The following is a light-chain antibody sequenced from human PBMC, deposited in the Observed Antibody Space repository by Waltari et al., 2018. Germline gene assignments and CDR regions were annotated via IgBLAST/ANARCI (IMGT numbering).Light chain of an antibody. J-gene: IGKJ2*01. CDR2: WAS. V-gene: IGKV4-1*01. CDR1: QSILSSSNTKHD. Sequence: DIVMTQSPDSLAVSVGERATINCKSSQSILSSSNTKHDLAWYQQKPGQPPKLLIYWASVRGSGVPDRFSGSGSGTDFTLTITSLQADDVAVYYCQQYYTSPYTFGQGTKLEIK. CDR3: QQYYTSPYT.